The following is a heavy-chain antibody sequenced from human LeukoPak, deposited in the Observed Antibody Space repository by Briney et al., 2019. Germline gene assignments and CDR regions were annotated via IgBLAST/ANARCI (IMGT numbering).Heavy chain of an antibody. Sequence: GGSLRLSCAASGFTFSSYGIHWVRQAPGKGLEWVAFIRSDGSIKYYADSVKGRFTISRDNSKSTLYLEINSLRADDTAIYYRAKTAGSSWGFFDYWGQGTLVTASS. D-gene: IGHD6-13*01. CDR3: AKTAGSSWGFFDY. CDR1: GFTFSSYG. J-gene: IGHJ4*02. CDR2: IRSDGSIK. V-gene: IGHV3-30*02.